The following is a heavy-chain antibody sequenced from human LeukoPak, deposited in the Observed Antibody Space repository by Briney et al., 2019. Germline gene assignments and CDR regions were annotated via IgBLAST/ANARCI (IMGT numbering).Heavy chain of an antibody. CDR1: GFTVSRNS. Sequence: GGSLRLSCAASGFTVSRNSMSWVRQAPGGGLEWVSVILSGGSTDYAKSMRGRFTISRDNSKNTLYLQMNSLRAEDTAVYFCAKDFAYDSSGPTTFDYWGQGTLVTVSS. J-gene: IGHJ4*02. V-gene: IGHV3-53*01. D-gene: IGHD3-22*01. CDR3: AKDFAYDSSGPTTFDY. CDR2: ILSGGST.